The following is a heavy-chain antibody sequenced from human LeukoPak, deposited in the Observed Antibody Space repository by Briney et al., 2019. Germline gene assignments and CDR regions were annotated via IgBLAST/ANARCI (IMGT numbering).Heavy chain of an antibody. V-gene: IGHV4-39*02. D-gene: IGHD3-22*01. CDR2: IYYSGST. Sequence: SETLSLTCTVSGGSIRSGSHYWAWIRQPPGRGLEWFGGIYYSGSTYYNPSLENRVTISIDTSKTHFSLKLSSLSAADTSVYYCARRDDSGGNLVDLWGQGTLVTVS. CDR1: GGSIRSGSHY. J-gene: IGHJ4*02. CDR3: ARRDDSGGNLVDL.